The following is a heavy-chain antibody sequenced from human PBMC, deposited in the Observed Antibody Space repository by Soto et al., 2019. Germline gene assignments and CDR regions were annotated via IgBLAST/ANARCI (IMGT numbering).Heavy chain of an antibody. V-gene: IGHV3-23*01. Sequence: HPGGSLRLSCAASGFTFNNYAMDWVRQAPGRGLEWVSGVSGSGTSTYYADSVKGRFTISRDFSNNTVYLQMNSLRGEDTAVYHCAKALERQWLPEYWGQGTQVTVSS. CDR3: AKALERQWLPEY. CDR2: VSGSGTST. J-gene: IGHJ4*02. D-gene: IGHD3-22*01. CDR1: GFTFNNYA.